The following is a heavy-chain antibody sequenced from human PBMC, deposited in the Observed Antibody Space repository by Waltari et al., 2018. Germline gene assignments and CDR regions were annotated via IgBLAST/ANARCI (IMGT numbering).Heavy chain of an antibody. Sequence: QVQLVQSGAEVKKPGASVKVSCKASGYTFTSYGISWVRQDPGQGLEWMGWINPYNGTTHYAQNFQGGVMMTTDTSSNTAYMELRSLTSDDTAVFYCARGDRGLFDFWGQGTLVTVPS. CDR1: GYTFTSYG. CDR2: INPYNGTT. V-gene: IGHV1-18*01. CDR3: ARGDRGLFDF. D-gene: IGHD1-26*01. J-gene: IGHJ4*02.